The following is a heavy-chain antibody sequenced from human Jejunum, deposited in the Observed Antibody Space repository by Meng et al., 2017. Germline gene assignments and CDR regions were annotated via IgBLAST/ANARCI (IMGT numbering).Heavy chain of an antibody. CDR1: GGYMSGYY. D-gene: IGHD2-15*01. CDR2: IYYSGST. V-gene: IGHV4-59*01. J-gene: IGHJ4*02. CDR3: ARDGFSIGHHFDY. Sequence: QGQPHASGPGLVKPSATLSLTCTVSGGYMSGYYWSWIRQPPGKGLEWIGYIYYSGSTNYNPSLKSRVTISVDTSKNQFSLKLSSVTVADTAVYYCARDGFSIGHHFDYWGQGTLVTVSS.